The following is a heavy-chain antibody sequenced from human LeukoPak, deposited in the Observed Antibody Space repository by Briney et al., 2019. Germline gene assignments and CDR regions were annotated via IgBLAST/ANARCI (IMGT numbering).Heavy chain of an antibody. J-gene: IGHJ6*03. Sequence: GGSLRLSCAASGFTFSRYWMSWVRQAPGKGLEWVANIKQDGSEKDYVDSVKGRFTISRDNAKNSLYLQMNSLTAEDTAVYYCAKASIAARRDKFYYYYYMDVWGKGTTVTVSS. CDR2: IKQDGSEK. CDR3: AKASIAARRDKFYYYYYMDV. V-gene: IGHV3-7*03. D-gene: IGHD6-6*01. CDR1: GFTFSRYW.